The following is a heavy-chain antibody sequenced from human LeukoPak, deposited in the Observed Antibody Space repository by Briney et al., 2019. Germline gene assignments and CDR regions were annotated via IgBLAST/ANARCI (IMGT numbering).Heavy chain of an antibody. D-gene: IGHD3-9*01. CDR1: GYSISSGYY. CDR3: AREKDYFDWFHDAFDI. V-gene: IGHV4-38-2*02. Sequence: SGTLSLTCAVSGYSISSGYYWGWIRQPPGKGLEWIGSIYHSGSTYYNPSLKSRVTISVDTSKNQFSLKLSSVTAADTAVYYCAREKDYFDWFHDAFDIWGQGTTVTVSS. CDR2: IYHSGST. J-gene: IGHJ3*02.